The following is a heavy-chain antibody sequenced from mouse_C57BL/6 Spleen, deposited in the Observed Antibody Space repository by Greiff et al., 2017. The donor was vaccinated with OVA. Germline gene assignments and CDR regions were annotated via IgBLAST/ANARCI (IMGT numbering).Heavy chain of an antibody. J-gene: IGHJ2*01. CDR1: GYSITSGYY. CDR2: ISYDGSN. V-gene: IGHV3-6*01. Sequence: ESGPGLVKPSQSLSLTCSVTGYSITSGYYWNWIRQFPGNKLEWMGYISYDGSNNYNPSLKNLISITRDTSKNQFFLKLNSVTTEDTATYYCARSYDGFGYFDYWGQGTTLTVSS. D-gene: IGHD2-3*01. CDR3: ARSYDGFGYFDY.